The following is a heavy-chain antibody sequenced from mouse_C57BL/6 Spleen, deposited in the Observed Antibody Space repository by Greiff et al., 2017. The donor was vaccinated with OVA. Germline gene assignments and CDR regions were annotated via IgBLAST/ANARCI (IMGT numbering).Heavy chain of an antibody. V-gene: IGHV1-26*01. D-gene: IGHD1-1*01. CDR2: INPNNGGT. CDR3: ARKSNYYGSTFFDY. Sequence: EVQLQQSGPELVKPGASVKISCKASGYTFTDYYMNWVKQSHGKSLEWIGDINPNNGGTSYNQKFKGKATLTVDKSSSTAYMELRSLTSEDSAVYYCARKSNYYGSTFFDYWGQGTTLTVSS. CDR1: GYTFTDYY. J-gene: IGHJ2*01.